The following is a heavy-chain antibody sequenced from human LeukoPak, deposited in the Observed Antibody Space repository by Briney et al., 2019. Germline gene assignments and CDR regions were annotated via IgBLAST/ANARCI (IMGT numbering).Heavy chain of an antibody. Sequence: GESLRISCKGSRYSFTSYWINWVRQMPGKGLEWMGRIDPSDSYTKYSPSFQGHVTISVDKSISAAYLHWSSLKASDSAMYYCARMLAATGSGFDYWGQGTLVTVSS. CDR1: RYSFTSYW. CDR2: IDPSDSYT. J-gene: IGHJ4*02. V-gene: IGHV5-10-1*01. D-gene: IGHD6-13*01. CDR3: ARMLAATGSGFDY.